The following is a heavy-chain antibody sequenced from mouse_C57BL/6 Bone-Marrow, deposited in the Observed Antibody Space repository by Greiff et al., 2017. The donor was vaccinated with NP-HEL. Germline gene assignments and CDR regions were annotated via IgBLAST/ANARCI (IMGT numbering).Heavy chain of an antibody. CDR1: GFSLSTSNMG. CDR2: LLWNDDN. Sequence: QVQLKESGPGILQPSQTLSLTCSFSGFSLSTSNMGIGWIRQPSGKGLEWLAHLLWNDDNYYNPSLKSRLTFSKDTSNNQVFLKITSVDTAETSTYYCAQRAPIWYFEVWGTGTTVTVAT. J-gene: IGHJ1*03. V-gene: IGHV8-5*01. CDR3: AQRAPIWYFEV.